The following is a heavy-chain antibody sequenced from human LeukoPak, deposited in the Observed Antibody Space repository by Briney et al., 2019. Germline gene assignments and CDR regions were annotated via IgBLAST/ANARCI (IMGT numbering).Heavy chain of an antibody. CDR1: GGSISSGGYY. CDR3: ARHTPPTVTIFDY. V-gene: IGHV4-31*03. D-gene: IGHD4-17*01. Sequence: PSETLSLTCTVSGGSISSGGYYWSWIRQHPGKGLEWIGYIYYSGSTYYNPSLKSRVTISVDTSKNQLSLKLSSVTAADTAVYYCARHTPPTVTIFDYWGQGTLVTVSS. J-gene: IGHJ4*02. CDR2: IYYSGST.